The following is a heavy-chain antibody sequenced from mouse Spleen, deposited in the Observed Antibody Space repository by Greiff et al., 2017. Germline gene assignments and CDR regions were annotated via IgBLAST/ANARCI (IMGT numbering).Heavy chain of an antibody. V-gene: IGHV14-4*01. CDR3: TYGSSSRWYFDV. CDR2: IDPENGDT. Sequence: EVQLQQSGAELVRPGASVKLSCTASGFNIKDDYMHWVKQRPEQGLEWIGWIDPENGDTEYASKFQGKATITADTSSNTAYLQLSSLTSEDTAVYYCTYGSSSRWYFDVWGAGTTVTVSS. CDR1: GFNIKDDY. J-gene: IGHJ1*01. D-gene: IGHD1-1*01.